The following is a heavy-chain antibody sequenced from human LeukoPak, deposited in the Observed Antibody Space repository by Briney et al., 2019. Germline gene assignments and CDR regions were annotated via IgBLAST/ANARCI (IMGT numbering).Heavy chain of an antibody. Sequence: ASVKVSCKASGYTFTSYAMHWVRQAPGQRLEWMGWINAANGNTQYSQKFQGRVTITRDTSASTAYMELSSLRSEDTAVYYCARAYYYDSSGYYLKTDYWGQGTLVTVSS. CDR3: ARAYYYDSSGYYLKTDY. J-gene: IGHJ4*02. V-gene: IGHV1-3*01. CDR1: GYTFTSYA. CDR2: INAANGNT. D-gene: IGHD3-22*01.